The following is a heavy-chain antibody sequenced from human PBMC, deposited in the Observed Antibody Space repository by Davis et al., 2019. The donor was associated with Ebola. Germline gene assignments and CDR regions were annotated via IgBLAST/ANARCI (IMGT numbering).Heavy chain of an antibody. J-gene: IGHJ4*02. D-gene: IGHD5-12*01. CDR3: ARNHENRGNEVSFDS. CDR1: GYSFTNYG. V-gene: IGHV1-2*04. CDR2: ILPYNGGT. Sequence: AASVKVSCKASGYSFTNYGVNWVRQVPGQGLEWMGWILPYNGGTSYAQKFQGWVTMSRDTSTTTAYLEVNSLKSDDTAVYYCARNHENRGNEVSFDSWGQGTPVTVSS.